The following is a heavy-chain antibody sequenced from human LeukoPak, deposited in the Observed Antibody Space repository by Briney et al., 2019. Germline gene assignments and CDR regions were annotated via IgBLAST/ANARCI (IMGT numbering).Heavy chain of an antibody. D-gene: IGHD6-13*01. CDR3: AREVAAAGSVDY. CDR2: ISSSSSYI. CDR1: GFTFSSYS. J-gene: IGHJ4*02. Sequence: GGSLRLSCAASGFTFSSYSMNWVRQAPGKGLEWVSSISSSSSYIYYADSVKGRFTISRDNAKNSLYLQMNSLRAEDTAVYYCAREVAAAGSVDYWGQGTLVTVSS. V-gene: IGHV3-21*01.